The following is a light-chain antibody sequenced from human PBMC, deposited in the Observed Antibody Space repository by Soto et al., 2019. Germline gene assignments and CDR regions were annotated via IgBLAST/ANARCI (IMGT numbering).Light chain of an antibody. J-gene: IGKJ4*01. CDR1: QSVGTY. Sequence: DIQMTQSPSSLSASVGDRVTITCRASQSVGTYLSWYQQKEGKAPKLLSNVASTLQSGVPSRCSGSGSGTDFTLAISSLQPEDFATYCCQQSSSTPHTFGGGTRVEIK. CDR3: QQSSSTPHT. CDR2: VAS. V-gene: IGKV1-39*01.